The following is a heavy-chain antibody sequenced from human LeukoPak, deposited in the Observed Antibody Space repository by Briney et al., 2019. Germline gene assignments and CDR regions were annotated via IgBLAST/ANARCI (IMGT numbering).Heavy chain of an antibody. CDR3: AREPAHDYGDYFD. Sequence: GASVKVSCKASGYTFSSYYMHWVRQAPGQGLEWMGIINPSGGSTSYAQKFQGRVTMTRDTSTSTVYMELSSLRSEDTAVYYCAREPAHDYGDYFDWGQGTLVTVSS. CDR1: GYTFSSYY. CDR2: INPSGGST. V-gene: IGHV1-46*01. D-gene: IGHD4-17*01. J-gene: IGHJ4*02.